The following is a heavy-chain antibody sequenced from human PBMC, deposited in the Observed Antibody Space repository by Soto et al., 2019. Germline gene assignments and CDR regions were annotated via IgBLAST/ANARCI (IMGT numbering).Heavy chain of an antibody. V-gene: IGHV3-11*01. Sequence: GGSLRLSCAASGFTFSDYYMSWIRQAPGKGLEWVSYISSSGSTIYYADSVKGRFTISRDNAKNSLYLQMNSLRAEDTAVYYCARDSYYYGSGSQNVYNWFDPWGQGTLVTVSS. CDR1: GFTFSDYY. D-gene: IGHD3-10*01. CDR3: ARDSYYYGSGSQNVYNWFDP. CDR2: ISSSGSTI. J-gene: IGHJ5*02.